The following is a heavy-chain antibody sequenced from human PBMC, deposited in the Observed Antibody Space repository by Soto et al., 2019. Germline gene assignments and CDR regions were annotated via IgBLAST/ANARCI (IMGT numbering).Heavy chain of an antibody. CDR3: ARGHISSTKNWLDT. J-gene: IGHJ5*02. D-gene: IGHD6-6*01. V-gene: IGHV1-8*01. CDR1: GYTFTSYH. CDR2: MNPNSGNT. Sequence: GASVKVSCKGSGYTFTSYHINWVRQATGQGLEWMGWMNPNSGNTGYAQTLQGRVTMTWDTSISTAYMELSSLRFEDTAMYYCARGHISSTKNWLDTCGPGTLVTVSS.